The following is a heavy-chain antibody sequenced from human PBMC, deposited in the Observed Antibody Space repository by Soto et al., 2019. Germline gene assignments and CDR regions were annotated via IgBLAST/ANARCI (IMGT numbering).Heavy chain of an antibody. Sequence: QMQLVQSGPEVKKPGTSVKVSCKASGFTFTSSAVQWVRQARGQRLEWIGWIVVGSGNTNYAQKFQERVTITRDMSTRTAYMELSSLRSEDTAVYYCAADQGDHGMDVWGQGTTVTVSS. CDR1: GFTFTSSA. J-gene: IGHJ6*02. V-gene: IGHV1-58*01. CDR3: AADQGDHGMDV. D-gene: IGHD3-10*01. CDR2: IVVGSGNT.